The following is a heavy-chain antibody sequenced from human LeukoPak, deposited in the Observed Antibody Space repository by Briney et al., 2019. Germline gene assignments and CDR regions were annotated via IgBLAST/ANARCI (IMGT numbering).Heavy chain of an antibody. D-gene: IGHD6-13*01. CDR2: IYYSGST. V-gene: IGHV4-39*07. J-gene: IGHJ4*02. Sequence: SETLSLTCTVSGGSISSSSYYWGWIRQPPGKGLEWIGSIYYSGSTYYNPSLKSRVTISVDTSKNQFSLKLSSVTAADTAVYYCARRGIAAAGTDYWGQGTLVTVSS. CDR1: GGSISSSSYY. CDR3: ARRGIAAAGTDY.